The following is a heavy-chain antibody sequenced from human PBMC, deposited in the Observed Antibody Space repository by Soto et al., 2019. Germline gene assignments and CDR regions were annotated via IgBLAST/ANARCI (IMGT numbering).Heavy chain of an antibody. CDR2: TYYRSKWYN. V-gene: IGHV6-1*01. D-gene: IGHD3-22*01. CDR1: GDSVSSNSAA. J-gene: IGHJ4*02. Sequence: SQTLSLTCAISGDSVSSNSAAWNWIRQSPSRGLEWLGRTYYRSKWYNDYAVSVKSRITINPDTSKNQFSLQLNSVTPEDTAVYYCARITMIVAVITTYFDYWGQGTLVTVSS. CDR3: ARITMIVAVITTYFDY.